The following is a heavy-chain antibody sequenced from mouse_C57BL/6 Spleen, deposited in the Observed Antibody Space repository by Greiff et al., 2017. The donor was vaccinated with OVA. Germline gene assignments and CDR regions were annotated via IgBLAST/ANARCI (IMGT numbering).Heavy chain of an antibody. CDR1: GFTFSDYG. D-gene: IGHD2-14*01. CDR3: ARPGTPEDYYAMDY. CDR2: ISSGSSTI. Sequence: EVKVVESGGGLVKPGGSLKLSCAASGFTFSDYGMHWVRQAPEKGLEWVAYISSGSSTIYYADTVKGRFTISRDNAKNTLFLEMTSLRSEDTAMYYCARPGTPEDYYAMDYWGQGTSVTVSS. V-gene: IGHV5-17*01. J-gene: IGHJ4*01.